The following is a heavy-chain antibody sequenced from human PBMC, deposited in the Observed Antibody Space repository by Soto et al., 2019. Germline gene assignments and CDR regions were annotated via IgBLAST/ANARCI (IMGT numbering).Heavy chain of an antibody. CDR1: GFTFSSYS. V-gene: IGHV3-21*01. Sequence: LRLSCAASGFTFSSYSMNWVRQAPGKGLEWVSSISSSSSYIYYADSVKGRFTISIDNAKNSLYLQMNSLKAEDTAVYYCARSMGDYGAFDIWGQGTMVTVSS. D-gene: IGHD4-17*01. CDR3: ARSMGDYGAFDI. CDR2: ISSSSSYI. J-gene: IGHJ3*02.